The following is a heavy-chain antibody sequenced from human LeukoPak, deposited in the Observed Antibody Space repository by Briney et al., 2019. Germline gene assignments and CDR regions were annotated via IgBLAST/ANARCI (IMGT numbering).Heavy chain of an antibody. D-gene: IGHD2-2*01. V-gene: IGHV3-7*01. CDR3: VRHDRAEADMST. CDR1: GFIFSRNW. J-gene: IGHJ4*02. Sequence: GGSLRLSCVASGFIFSRNWMAWIRQAPGKGLEWVANIKEDGSGKYYVDSVKGRFTISRDNAKNSLYLQMNSLRAEDTALYYCVRHDRAEADMSTWGQGTLVTVS. CDR2: IKEDGSGK.